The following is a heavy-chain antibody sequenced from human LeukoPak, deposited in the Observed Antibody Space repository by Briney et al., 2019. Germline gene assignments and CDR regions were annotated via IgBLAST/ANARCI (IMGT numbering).Heavy chain of an antibody. D-gene: IGHD6-6*01. CDR3: ARAPGAYSSSSVYYYYYMDV. J-gene: IGHJ6*03. V-gene: IGHV4-30-2*01. CDR2: IYHSGST. Sequence: SETLSLTCTVSGGSISSGGYYWSWIRQPPGKGLEWIGYIYHSGSTYYNPSLKSRVTISVDRSKNQFSLKLSSVTAADTAVYYCARAPGAYSSSSVYYYYYMDVWGKGTTVTVSS. CDR1: GGSISSGGYY.